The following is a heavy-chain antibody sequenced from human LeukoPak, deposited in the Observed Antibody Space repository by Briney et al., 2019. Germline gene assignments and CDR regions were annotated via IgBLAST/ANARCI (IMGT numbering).Heavy chain of an antibody. Sequence: GGSLRLSCAASGFTFDDYAMNWVRQAPGKGLEWVSLISGDGGRTFYADSVKGRFTISRDNSKNSLYLEMNSMRTEDTALYYCAKDLASVYDAFNIWGQGTMVTVSS. J-gene: IGHJ3*02. CDR2: ISGDGGRT. CDR3: AKDLASVYDAFNI. CDR1: GFTFDDYA. V-gene: IGHV3-43*02.